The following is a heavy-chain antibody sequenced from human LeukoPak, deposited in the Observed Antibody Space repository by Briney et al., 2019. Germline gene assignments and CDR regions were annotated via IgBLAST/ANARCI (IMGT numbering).Heavy chain of an antibody. CDR1: GFTFDDYA. CDR3: VKPHSGYSISWYLDY. D-gene: IGHD6-13*01. J-gene: IGHJ4*02. Sequence: SGGSLRLSCAASGFTFDDYAMHWVRHAPGKGLEWVSSISWNSGSIGYADSVKGRFTISRDNAKNSLSLQMNSLRAEDTALYYCVKPHSGYSISWYLDYWGQGTLVTVSS. CDR2: ISWNSGSI. V-gene: IGHV3-9*01.